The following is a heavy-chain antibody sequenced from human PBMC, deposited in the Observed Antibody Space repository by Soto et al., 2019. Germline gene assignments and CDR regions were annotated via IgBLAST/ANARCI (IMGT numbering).Heavy chain of an antibody. D-gene: IGHD5-12*01. CDR1: GFTFSSYG. Sequence: GGSLRLSCAASGFTFSSYGMHWVRQAPGKGLEWVAVISYDGSNKYYADSVKGRFTISRDNSKNTLYLQMNSLRAEDTAVYYCAKDGNTWMPWGRFDYWGQRTLVTVSS. CDR2: ISYDGSNK. CDR3: AKDGNTWMPWGRFDY. J-gene: IGHJ4*02. V-gene: IGHV3-30*18.